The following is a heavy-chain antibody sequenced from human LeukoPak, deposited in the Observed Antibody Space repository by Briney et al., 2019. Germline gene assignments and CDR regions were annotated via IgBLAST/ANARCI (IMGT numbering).Heavy chain of an antibody. Sequence: PGGSLRLSCAASGFTFSSYSMNWVRQAPGKGLEGVSYISSSSSTIYYADSVKGRFTISRDNAKNSLYLQMNSLRAEDTAVYYCARVGRDFNWNYDDYWGQGTLVTVSS. V-gene: IGHV3-48*01. CDR3: ARVGRDFNWNYDDY. D-gene: IGHD1-7*01. CDR1: GFTFSSYS. J-gene: IGHJ4*02. CDR2: ISSSSSTI.